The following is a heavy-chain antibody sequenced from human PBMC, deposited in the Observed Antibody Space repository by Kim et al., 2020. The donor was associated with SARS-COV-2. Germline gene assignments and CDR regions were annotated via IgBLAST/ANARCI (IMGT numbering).Heavy chain of an antibody. D-gene: IGHD3-10*01. J-gene: IGHJ3*02. CDR1: GFTFNNAW. V-gene: IGHV3-15*01. Sequence: GGSLRLSCTASGFTFNNAWMSWVRQAPGKGLESVGRIKSKTDGGTTDYAAPVKGRFTISRDDSENTLYLQMNSLKTEDTAVYYCTIHMDRGFSRSKNAFDIWGQGTMVTVSS. CDR2: IKSKTDGGTT. CDR3: TIHMDRGFSRSKNAFDI.